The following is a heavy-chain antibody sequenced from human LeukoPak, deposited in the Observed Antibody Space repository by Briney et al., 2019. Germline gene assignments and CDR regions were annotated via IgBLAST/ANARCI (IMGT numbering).Heavy chain of an antibody. CDR1: GGSCDDYY. J-gene: IGHJ5*02. CDR2: IHPSGIF. CDR3: ARGRDRSKAGDR. D-gene: IGHD5-24*01. V-gene: IGHV4-34*01. Sequence: SETLSPTCAVYGGSCDDYYCSWIRQPPGKGLEWIGEIHPSGIFYYNSSLVSRVSISIDTSKSQFSLRLTSVTAADTAFYYCARGRDRSKAGDRWGQGSLVTVSS.